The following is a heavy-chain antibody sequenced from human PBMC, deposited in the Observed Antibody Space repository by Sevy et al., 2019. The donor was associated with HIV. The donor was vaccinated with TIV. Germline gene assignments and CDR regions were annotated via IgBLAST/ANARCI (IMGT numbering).Heavy chain of an antibody. CDR3: TRMDDSSSWYGDDVFVI. CDR1: GFTFRTYW. CDR2: INQDGSQK. D-gene: IGHD6-13*01. J-gene: IGHJ3*02. Sequence: GGSLRLSCGVSGFTFRTYWMSWVRQSPGKGLDWVADINQDGSQKYYVDSVKGRFTISRDNAKNSLSLQMNSLRAEDTAVYYCTRMDDSSSWYGDDVFVIWGQGTMVTVSS. V-gene: IGHV3-7*03.